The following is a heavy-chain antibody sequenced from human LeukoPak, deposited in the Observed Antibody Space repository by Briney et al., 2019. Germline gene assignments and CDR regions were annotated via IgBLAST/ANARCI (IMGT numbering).Heavy chain of an antibody. CDR3: ARRSHCPSGSPF. V-gene: IGHV4-39*01. CDR2: LYYGETN. D-gene: IGHD3-10*01. J-gene: IGHJ4*02. CDR1: GGSITTRGFY. Sequence: PSETLSLTCTVAGGSITTRGFYWAWIRRPPGKGLEWIGSLYYGETNHYNPSLKSRVTISGDTSKSQFSLELASVTAADTATYFCARRSHCPSGSPFWGQGTQVTVSS.